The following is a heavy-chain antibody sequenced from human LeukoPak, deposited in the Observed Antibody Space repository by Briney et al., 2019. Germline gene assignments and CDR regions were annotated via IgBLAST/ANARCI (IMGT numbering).Heavy chain of an antibody. CDR1: GVTFSRYA. D-gene: IGHD6-13*01. Sequence: GGSLRLSCAASGVTFSRYAMSWVRQAPGKGLEWVSAISGSGGSTYYADSVKGRFTISRDNSKNTLYLQMNSLRAEDTAVYYCAKYGRPTAAGTFGYWGQGTLVTVSS. CDR3: AKYGRPTAAGTFGY. V-gene: IGHV3-23*01. CDR2: ISGSGGST. J-gene: IGHJ4*02.